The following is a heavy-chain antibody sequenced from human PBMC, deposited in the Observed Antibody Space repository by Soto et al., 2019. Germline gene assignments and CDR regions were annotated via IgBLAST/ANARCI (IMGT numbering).Heavy chain of an antibody. V-gene: IGHV5-51*01. J-gene: IGHJ5*02. D-gene: IGHD6-13*01. Sequence: PGESLKISCQGSGYSFTNYWVVWVRQIPGRGLEWMGIIHPGDSDTRYSPFFQGQVTISADKSISTAYLQWSSLKASDTAMYYCARHNRYSSTWFEGWFDPWGQGTLVTVSS. CDR3: ARHNRYSSTWFEGWFDP. CDR2: IHPGDSDT. CDR1: GYSFTNYW.